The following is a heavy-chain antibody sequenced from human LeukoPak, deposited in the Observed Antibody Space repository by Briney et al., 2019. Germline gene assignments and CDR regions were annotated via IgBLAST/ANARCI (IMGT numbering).Heavy chain of an antibody. CDR3: AREEGLEVVIAILDY. CDR1: GFTFSSYS. V-gene: IGHV3-48*01. CDR2: ISSSSSTI. D-gene: IGHD2-21*01. Sequence: GGSLRLSCAASGFTFSSYSMNWVRQAPGKGLEWVSYISSSSSTIYYADSVKGRFTISRDNAKNSLYPQMNSLRAEDTAVYYCAREEGLEVVIAILDYWGQGTLVTVSS. J-gene: IGHJ4*02.